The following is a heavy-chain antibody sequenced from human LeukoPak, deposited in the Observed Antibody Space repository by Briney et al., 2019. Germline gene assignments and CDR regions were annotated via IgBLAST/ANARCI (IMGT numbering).Heavy chain of an antibody. D-gene: IGHD6-25*01. J-gene: IGHJ4*02. CDR1: GGSINNYY. CDR2: AFYTGTT. Sequence: SETLSLTCTVSGGSINNYYWSWIRQPPGKGLEWIGQAFYTGTTKYNPSLKSRVTISIDTSKNQFSLKVTSVTAADTAVYYCARPAKYSSGLDWGQGTLVTVSS. V-gene: IGHV4-59*08. CDR3: ARPAKYSSGLD.